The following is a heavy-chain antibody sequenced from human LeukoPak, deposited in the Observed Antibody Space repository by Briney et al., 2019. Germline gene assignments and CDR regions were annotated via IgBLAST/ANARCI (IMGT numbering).Heavy chain of an antibody. D-gene: IGHD1-26*01. Sequence: SVEVSCKASGGTFSSYAISWVRQAPGQGLEWMGGIIPIFGTANYAQKFQGRVTITADESTSTAYMELSSLRSEDTAVYYCARGGPSDETYFDYWGQGTLVTVSS. V-gene: IGHV1-69*13. CDR2: IIPIFGTA. CDR1: GGTFSSYA. CDR3: ARGGPSDETYFDY. J-gene: IGHJ4*02.